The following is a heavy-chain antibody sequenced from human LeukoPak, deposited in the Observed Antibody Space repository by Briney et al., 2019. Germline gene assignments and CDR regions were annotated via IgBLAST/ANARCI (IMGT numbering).Heavy chain of an antibody. J-gene: IGHJ4*02. D-gene: IGHD5-12*01. CDR3: AGGYDPRFFDY. CDR1: GGSFSGYY. CDR2: IYTSGST. Sequence: SETLSLTCAVYGGSFSGYYWSWIRQPAGKGLEWIGRIYTSGSTNYNPSLKSRVTMSVDTSKNQFSLKLSSVTAADTAVYYCAGGYDPRFFDYWGQGTLVTVSS. V-gene: IGHV4-59*10.